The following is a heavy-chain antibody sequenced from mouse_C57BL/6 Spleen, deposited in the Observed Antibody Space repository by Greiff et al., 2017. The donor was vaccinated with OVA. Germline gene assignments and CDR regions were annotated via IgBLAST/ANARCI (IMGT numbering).Heavy chain of an antibody. CDR1: GYTFTSYW. D-gene: IGHD1-1*01. J-gene: IGHJ4*01. CDR2: IYPGNSDT. CDR3: TKIDTTVVDYYAMEY. V-gene: IGHV1-5*01. Sequence: VQLQQSGTVLARPGASVKMSCKTSGYTFTSYWMHWVKQRPGQGLEWIGAIYPGNSDTSYNQKFKGKAKLTAVTSASTAYMELSSLTNEDSAVYNCTKIDTTVVDYYAMEYWGQGDSVTASS.